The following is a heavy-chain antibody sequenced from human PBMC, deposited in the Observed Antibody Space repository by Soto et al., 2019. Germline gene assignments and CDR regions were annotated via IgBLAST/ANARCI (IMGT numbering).Heavy chain of an antibody. V-gene: IGHV4-59*08. J-gene: IGHJ6*02. CDR2: IYYTGTT. CDR3: ARHPTIARFENGLDV. D-gene: IGHD1-1*01. CDR1: GGSVSGYY. Sequence: SETLSLTCTVSGGSVSGYYWSWIRQPPGKGQEWIGYIYYTGTTIYSPSLDRRVTLSVDTAKDQVSLKLTSVTPADTAVYYCARHPTIARFENGLDVWGQGTMVTVSS.